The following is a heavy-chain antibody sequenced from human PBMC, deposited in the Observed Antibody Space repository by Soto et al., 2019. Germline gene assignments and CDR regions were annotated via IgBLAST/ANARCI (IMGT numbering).Heavy chain of an antibody. V-gene: IGHV3-30*18. Sequence: PGGSLRLSCAASGFTFSSYGMHWVRQAPGKGLEWVAVISYDGSNKYYADSVKGRFTISRDNSKNTLYLQMNSLRAEDTAVYYCAKGRYWNYSPLDYYYGMDVWGQGTTVTVSS. CDR1: GFTFSSYG. D-gene: IGHD1-7*01. J-gene: IGHJ6*02. CDR2: ISYDGSNK. CDR3: AKGRYWNYSPLDYYYGMDV.